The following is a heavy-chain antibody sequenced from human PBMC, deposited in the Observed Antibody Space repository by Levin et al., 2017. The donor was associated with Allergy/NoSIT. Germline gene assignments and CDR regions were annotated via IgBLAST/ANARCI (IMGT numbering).Heavy chain of an antibody. Sequence: GESLKISCAASGLTLSNFWMTWVRQAPGKGLEWVANINPDGSEKSYVDAVKGRFTISRDNAKNALYLETNSLRVEDTALYYCARGHHGLEVWGQGTTVTVS. CDR3: ARGHHGLEV. V-gene: IGHV3-7*01. J-gene: IGHJ6*02. CDR2: INPDGSEK. CDR1: GLTLSNFW.